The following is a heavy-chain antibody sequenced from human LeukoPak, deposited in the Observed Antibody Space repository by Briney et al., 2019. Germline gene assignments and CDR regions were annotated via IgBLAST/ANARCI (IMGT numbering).Heavy chain of an antibody. CDR2: INPNSSGT. V-gene: IGHV1-2*02. D-gene: IGHD5-12*01. CDR3: ARASSTNSINDY. CDR1: GYTFTGYY. J-gene: IGHJ4*02. Sequence: ASVKVSCKASGYTFTGYYMHWVRQAPGQGLEWMGWINPNSSGTNYAQKFQGRVTMTRDTSISTAYMELSRLRSDDTAVYYCARASSTNSINDYWGQGTLVTVSS.